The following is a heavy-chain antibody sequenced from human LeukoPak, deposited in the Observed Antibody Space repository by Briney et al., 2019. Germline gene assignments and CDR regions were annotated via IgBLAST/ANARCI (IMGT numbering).Heavy chain of an antibody. V-gene: IGHV4-31*03. CDR2: IYYSGIT. CDR3: ARYSGTKRDFDY. CDR1: GGSISNDGYY. J-gene: IGHJ4*02. D-gene: IGHD5-12*01. Sequence: SETLSLTCTVSGGSISNDGYYWSWIRQHPGKGLEWIGYIYYSGITYYNPSLKSRVTISVVTSKNQFSLKLSSVTAADTALYYCARYSGTKRDFDYWGQGTLVTVSS.